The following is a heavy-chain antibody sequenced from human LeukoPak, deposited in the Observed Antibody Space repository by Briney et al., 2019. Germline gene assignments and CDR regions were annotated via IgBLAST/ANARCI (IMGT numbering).Heavy chain of an antibody. CDR3: ARDRYSSGWYGHY. D-gene: IGHD6-19*01. CDR1: GFTFSTFG. CDR2: IWYDGSNE. J-gene: IGHJ4*02. Sequence: GGSLRLSCAASGFTFSTFGMRWVRQAPGKGLEWVAVIWYDGSNEYYADSVKGRFTISRDNSKDTLYLQMNSLRAEDMAVYYCARDRYSSGWYGHYWGQGTLVTVSS. V-gene: IGHV3-33*01.